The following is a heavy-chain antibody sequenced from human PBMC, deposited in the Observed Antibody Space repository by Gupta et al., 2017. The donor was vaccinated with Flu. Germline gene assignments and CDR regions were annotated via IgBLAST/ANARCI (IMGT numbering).Heavy chain of an antibody. Sequence: QLHLQESGPGLVKLSETLSLTCTVSGGSISRSRYFWGWIRQPPGQGLEWIGSIYYNGKTYYNPSLKSRITISEDTSNNQFSLKLSSVTAADTAVYYCARHGNWNNDYYYFYMDVWGKGTTGTVSS. D-gene: IGHD1/OR15-1a*01. CDR2: IYYNGKT. V-gene: IGHV4-39*01. CDR1: GGSISRSRYF. J-gene: IGHJ6*03. CDR3: ARHGNWNNDYYYFYMDV.